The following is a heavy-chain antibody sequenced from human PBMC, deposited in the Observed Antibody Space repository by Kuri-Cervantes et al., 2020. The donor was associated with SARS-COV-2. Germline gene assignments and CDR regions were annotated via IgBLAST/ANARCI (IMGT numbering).Heavy chain of an antibody. CDR2: MNPNSGNT. CDR3: ARGLAAVDY. J-gene: IGHJ4*02. CDR1: GYTFTSYD. Sequence: ASVKVSCKASGYTFTSYDINWVRQATAQGLEWMGWMNPNSGNTGYAQKLQGRVTMTTDTSTSTAYMELSSLRSEDTAVYYCARGLAAVDYWGQGTLVTVSS. D-gene: IGHD6-13*01. V-gene: IGHV1-8*01.